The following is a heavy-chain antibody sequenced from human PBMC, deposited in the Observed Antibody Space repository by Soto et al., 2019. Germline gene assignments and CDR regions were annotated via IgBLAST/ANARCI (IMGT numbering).Heavy chain of an antibody. CDR2: IRKKANSYTT. J-gene: IGHJ4*02. D-gene: IGHD1-26*01. Sequence: GGSLRLSCAASGFIFSDHYMDWVRQAPGKGLEWVGRIRKKANSYTTEYAASVKGRFTISRDDSQNSLYLQMNSLKTEDTAVYYCARGPRLGIGDKNEYWGQGTLVTVSS. CDR1: GFIFSDHY. V-gene: IGHV3-72*01. CDR3: ARGPRLGIGDKNEY.